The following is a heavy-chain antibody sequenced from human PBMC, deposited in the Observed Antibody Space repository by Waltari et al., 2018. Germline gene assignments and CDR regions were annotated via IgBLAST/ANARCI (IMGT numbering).Heavy chain of an antibody. Sequence: EVRLVDCGGSLVQPGRSLRLSCSTSGFGFGDIALSWVRQAPGKGLEWVGFIRSRPYGATTDYAASVKGRFTSSRDDSRSIAYLQMNSLKAEDTAVYYCARVGTIDFDYWGQGTLVTVSS. D-gene: IGHD7-27*01. J-gene: IGHJ4*02. V-gene: IGHV3-49*04. CDR1: GFGFGDIA. CDR3: ARVGTIDFDY. CDR2: IRSRPYGATT.